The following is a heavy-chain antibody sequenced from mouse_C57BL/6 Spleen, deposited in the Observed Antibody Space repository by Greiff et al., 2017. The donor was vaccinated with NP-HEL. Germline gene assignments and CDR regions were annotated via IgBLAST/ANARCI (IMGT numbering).Heavy chain of an antibody. Sequence: VQLVESGAELAKPGASVKLSCKASGYTFTSYWMHWVKQMPGQGLEWIGYINPSSGYTKYNQKFKDKSTLTADKTSSTAYMQLSSLTYEDSAVYYCAGYYYGSSGAMDYWGQGTSVTVSS. V-gene: IGHV1-7*01. D-gene: IGHD1-1*01. CDR3: AGYYYGSSGAMDY. J-gene: IGHJ4*01. CDR1: GYTFTSYW. CDR2: INPSSGYT.